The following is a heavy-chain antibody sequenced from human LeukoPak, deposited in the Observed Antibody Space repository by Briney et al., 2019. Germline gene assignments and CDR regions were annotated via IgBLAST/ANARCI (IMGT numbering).Heavy chain of an antibody. CDR1: GFTFDDYA. V-gene: IGHV3-21*01. CDR2: ISTSSSYI. J-gene: IGHJ3*02. D-gene: IGHD6-19*01. Sequence: GGSLRLSCAASGFTFDDYAMHWVRQAPGKGLEWVSSISTSSSYIYYADSVKGRFTISRDNAKNSLYLQMNSLRAEDTAVYYCARWLEEAFDIWGQGTMVTVSS. CDR3: ARWLEEAFDI.